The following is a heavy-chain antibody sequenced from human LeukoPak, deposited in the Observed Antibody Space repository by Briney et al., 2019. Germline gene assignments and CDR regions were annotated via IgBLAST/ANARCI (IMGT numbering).Heavy chain of an antibody. J-gene: IGHJ3*02. CDR2: IYPADSDT. CDR1: AYSFSTYW. V-gene: IGHV5-51*01. D-gene: IGHD2-15*01. Sequence: GESLKISCKGSAYSFSTYWIGWVRQMPGKGLECMGIIYPADSDTRYSPSFEGQVTISADKSISTAHLQWSSLKASDTAMYYCARRGYCSGGSCNGAFDIWGQGTMVTVSS. CDR3: ARRGYCSGGSCNGAFDI.